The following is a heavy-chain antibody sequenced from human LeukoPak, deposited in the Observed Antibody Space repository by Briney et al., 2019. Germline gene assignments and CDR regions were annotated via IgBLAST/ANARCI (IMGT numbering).Heavy chain of an antibody. J-gene: IGHJ4*02. D-gene: IGHD3-22*01. CDR3: ARGLGTTVTNEYYYDSSGYYDGGLDY. V-gene: IGHV3-21*01. CDR1: GFTFSSYT. Sequence: GGSLRLSCSASGFTFSSYTMNWARQAPGKGLGWVSSISGRSTYIFYADSVKGRFTISRDNAKNSLSLQTNSLRAEDTAVYYCARGLGTTVTNEYYYDSSGYYDGGLDYWGQGTLVTVSS. CDR2: ISGRSTYI.